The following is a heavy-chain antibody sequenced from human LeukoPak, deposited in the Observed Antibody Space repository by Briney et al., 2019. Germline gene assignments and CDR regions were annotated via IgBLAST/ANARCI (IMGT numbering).Heavy chain of an antibody. CDR3: AREPRGTWRTDAFDI. CDR1: GYTFTSYY. Sequence: GASVKVSCKASGYTFTSYYMHWVRQAPGQGLEWVGIINPSGGSTSYAQKFQGRVTMTRDTSTSTVYMELSSLRSEDTAVYYCAREPRGTWRTDAFDIWGQGTVVTVSS. D-gene: IGHD1-1*01. J-gene: IGHJ3*02. V-gene: IGHV1-46*01. CDR2: INPSGGST.